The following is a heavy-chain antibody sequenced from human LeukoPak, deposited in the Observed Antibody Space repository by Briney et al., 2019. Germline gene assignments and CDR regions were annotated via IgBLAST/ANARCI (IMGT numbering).Heavy chain of an antibody. J-gene: IGHJ5*02. V-gene: IGHV4-34*01. Sequence: SETLSLTCAVYGGSFSGYYWSWIRQPPGKGLEWIGEINHSGSTNYNPSLKSRVTISVDTSKNQFSLKLSSVTAADTAVYYCARERVVAATGWFDPWGQGTLVTVSS. CDR1: GGSFSGYY. CDR3: ARERVVAATGWFDP. D-gene: IGHD2-15*01. CDR2: INHSGST.